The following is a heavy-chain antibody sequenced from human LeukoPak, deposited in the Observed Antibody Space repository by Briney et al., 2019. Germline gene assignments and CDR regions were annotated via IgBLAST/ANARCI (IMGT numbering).Heavy chain of an antibody. D-gene: IGHD5-18*01. CDR3: ARGRIQLWLRDAFDI. CDR2: ISSSSSYI. CDR1: GFTFSSYS. Sequence: GGSPSLSCAASGFTFSSYSMTWVRQAPGKGLEWVSSISSSSSYIYYADSVKGRFTISRDNAKNSLYLQMSRLRAEGTAVYYCARGRIQLWLRDAFDIWGQGTMVIVSS. J-gene: IGHJ3*02. V-gene: IGHV3-21*01.